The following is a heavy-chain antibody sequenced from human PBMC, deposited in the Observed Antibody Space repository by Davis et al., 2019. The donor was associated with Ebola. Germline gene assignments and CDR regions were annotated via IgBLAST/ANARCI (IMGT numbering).Heavy chain of an antibody. CDR2: ISYDGSNK. CDR1: GFTFSSYA. J-gene: IGHJ6*04. V-gene: IGHV3-30*04. CDR3: AREPGAAAMRSYGMDV. D-gene: IGHD2-2*01. Sequence: GESLKISCAASGFTFSSYAMHWVRQAPGKGLEWVAVISYDGSNKYYADSVKGRFTISRDNSKNTLYLQMNSLRAEDTAVYYCAREPGAAAMRSYGMDVWGKGTTVTVSS.